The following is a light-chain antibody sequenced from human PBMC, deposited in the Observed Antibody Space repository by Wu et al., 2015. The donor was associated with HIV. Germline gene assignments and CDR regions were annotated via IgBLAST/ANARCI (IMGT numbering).Light chain of an antibody. CDR1: QGINNY. Sequence: QLTQSPNSLSASVGDRVTITCRASQGINNYLAWYQQKPGKAPKLLIYGASTLQSGVPSRFSGSGSGTDFTLTISSLQPDDFATYYCQQYNSYSVTFGGGTKVEIK. J-gene: IGKJ4*01. CDR2: GAS. V-gene: IGKV1-16*01. CDR3: QQYNSYSVT.